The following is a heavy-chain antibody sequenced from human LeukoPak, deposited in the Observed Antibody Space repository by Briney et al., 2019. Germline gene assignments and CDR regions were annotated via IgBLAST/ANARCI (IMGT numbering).Heavy chain of an antibody. CDR1: GFTFSSYG. Sequence: PGGSLRLSCAASGFTFSSYGMHWVRRAPGKGLEWVAVIWYDGSNKYYADSVKGRFTISRDNSKNTLYLQMNSLRAEDTAVYYCARPYCSGGSCYLFDYWGQGTLVTVSS. CDR3: ARPYCSGGSCYLFDY. J-gene: IGHJ4*02. V-gene: IGHV3-33*01. D-gene: IGHD2-15*01. CDR2: IWYDGSNK.